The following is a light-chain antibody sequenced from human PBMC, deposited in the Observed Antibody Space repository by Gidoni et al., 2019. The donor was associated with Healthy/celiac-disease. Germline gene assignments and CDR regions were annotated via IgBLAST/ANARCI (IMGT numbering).Light chain of an antibody. J-gene: IGKJ1*01. CDR2: AAS. CDR1: QSISSY. V-gene: IGKV1-39*01. Sequence: DRQMTQSPSSLSASVGDRVTITCRASQSISSYLNWYQQKPGKAPKLLIYAASSLQSGVPSRFSGSGSGTDFPLTISSLQPEAFATYYCQQSYSTSCTFGQXTKVEIK. CDR3: QQSYSTSCT.